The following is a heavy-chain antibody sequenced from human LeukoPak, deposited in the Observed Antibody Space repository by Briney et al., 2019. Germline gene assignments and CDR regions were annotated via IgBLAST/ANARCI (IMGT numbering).Heavy chain of an antibody. J-gene: IGHJ4*02. V-gene: IGHV1-18*01. CDR3: ARVYSSGWSFDY. CDR1: GYTFTSYG. D-gene: IGHD6-19*01. CDR2: ISAYNGNT. Sequence: ASAKVSCKASGYTFTSYGISWVRQAPGQGLEWMEWISAYNGNTNYAQKLQGRVTMTTDTSTSTAYMELRSLRSDDTAVYYCARVYSSGWSFDYWGQGTLVTVSS.